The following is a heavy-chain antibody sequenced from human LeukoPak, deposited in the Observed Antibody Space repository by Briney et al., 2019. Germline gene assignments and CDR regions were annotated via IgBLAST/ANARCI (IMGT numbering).Heavy chain of an antibody. V-gene: IGHV4-59*08. CDR2: IYYSGGT. CDR1: GGSISSYY. D-gene: IGHD4-17*01. J-gene: IGHJ4*02. CDR3: ARHEATVTNFDY. Sequence: PSETLSLTCTVSGGSISSYYWSWIRQPPGKGLEWIGYIYYSGGTNYNPSLKSRVTISVDTSKNPFSLKLSSVTAADTAVYYCARHEATVTNFDYWGQGTLVTVSS.